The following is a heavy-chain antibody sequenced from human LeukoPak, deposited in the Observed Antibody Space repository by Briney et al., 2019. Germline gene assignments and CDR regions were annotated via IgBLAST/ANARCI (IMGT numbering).Heavy chain of an antibody. V-gene: IGHV3-7*01. CDR3: ARSLWPEDY. CDR2: INQDGTGK. J-gene: IGHJ4*02. Sequence: GGSLRLSCAASGFTFSDFYISWARESPGKGLEWVASINQDGTGKYYVASVKGRFTISRDNTKKSVWLQMTSLRADDTAVYYCARSLWPEDYWGQGTLVTVSS. D-gene: IGHD3-16*01. CDR1: GFTFSDFY.